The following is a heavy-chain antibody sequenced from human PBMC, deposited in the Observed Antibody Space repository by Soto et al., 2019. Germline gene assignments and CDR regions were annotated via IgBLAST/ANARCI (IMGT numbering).Heavy chain of an antibody. J-gene: IGHJ4*02. CDR2: ISWNSNII. V-gene: IGHV3-9*01. Sequence: PGGSLRLSCAASGFTFDDYAMHWVRRVPGKGLEWVSSISWNSNIIGYADSVKGRFTISRDNAKNSLYLQMNSLRPEDTAVYYCATGNGHTYYYDSSGYYPLDYWGQGTLVTV. CDR1: GFTFDDYA. CDR3: ATGNGHTYYYDSSGYYPLDY. D-gene: IGHD3-22*01.